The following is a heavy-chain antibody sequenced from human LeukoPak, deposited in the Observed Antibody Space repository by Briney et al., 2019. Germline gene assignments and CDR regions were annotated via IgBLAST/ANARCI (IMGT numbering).Heavy chain of an antibody. D-gene: IGHD3-22*01. CDR3: ARDPTYYDRSGYDY. V-gene: IGHV3-74*01. J-gene: IGHJ4*02. CDR1: GFTFKSYW. CDR2: INTDGSST. Sequence: PGGSLRLSCAVSGFTFKSYWMHWVRQAPGKGLVWVSRINTDGSSTSYADSVKGRFTISRDNTKSSLFLQMNTLRPEDTAVYYCARDPTYYDRSGYDYWGQGTVVTVSS.